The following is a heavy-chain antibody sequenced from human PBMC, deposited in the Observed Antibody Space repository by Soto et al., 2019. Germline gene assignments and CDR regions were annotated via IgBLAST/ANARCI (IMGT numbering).Heavy chain of an antibody. CDR3: ARIVRLMGATYYIDY. CDR2: IFSNDEK. J-gene: IGHJ4*02. V-gene: IGHV2-26*01. Sequence: QVTLKESGPVTVKPTETLTLTCTVSGFSLSNADVGVSWIRQPPGKALECLAQIFSNDEKSYSTSLKSSLTISKDTPKSQAVLTMTNMDPVDTATYYCARIVRLMGATYYIDYWGQGSLVTVSS. CDR1: GFSLSNADVG. D-gene: IGHD1-26*01.